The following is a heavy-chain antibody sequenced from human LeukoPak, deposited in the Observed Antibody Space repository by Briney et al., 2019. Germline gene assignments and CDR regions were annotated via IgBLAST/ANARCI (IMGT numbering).Heavy chain of an antibody. CDR1: GYSFTSYW. D-gene: IGHD5-12*01. V-gene: IGHV5-51*01. CDR2: IYPGDSDT. CDR3: ARHGPEGLDGYKSSDDY. Sequence: GESLKISCKGSGYSFTSYWIGWMRQMPGKGLEWMGIIYPGDSDTRYSPSFQGQVTISADKSISTAYLQWSSLKASDTAMYYCARHGPEGLDGYKSSDDYWGQGTLVTVSS. J-gene: IGHJ4*02.